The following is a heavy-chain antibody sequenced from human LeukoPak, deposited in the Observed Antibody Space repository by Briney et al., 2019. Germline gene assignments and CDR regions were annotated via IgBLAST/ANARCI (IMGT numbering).Heavy chain of an antibody. D-gene: IGHD3-22*01. CDR1: GGSISSYY. V-gene: IGHV4-59*12. Sequence: PSETLSLTCTVSGGSISSYYWSWIRQPPGKGLEWIAYIYYSGSTNYNPSLKSRVTISVDTSKNQFSLKLSSVTAADTAVYYCAISKDSSGPYYFDYWGQGTLVTVSS. CDR3: AISKDSSGPYYFDY. J-gene: IGHJ4*02. CDR2: IYYSGST.